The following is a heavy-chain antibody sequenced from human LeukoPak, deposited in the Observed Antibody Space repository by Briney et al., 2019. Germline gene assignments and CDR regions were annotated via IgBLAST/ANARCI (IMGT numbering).Heavy chain of an antibody. Sequence: ASVKVSCKASGYTFTSYGISWVRQAPGQGLEWMGWISAYNGNTNYAQKFQGRVTMTTDTSTSTAYMELRSLRSDDTAVYYCARKRLTMVRGAIDYWGQGTLVTVSS. CDR3: ARKRLTMVRGAIDY. V-gene: IGHV1-18*01. CDR1: GYTFTSYG. D-gene: IGHD3-10*01. CDR2: ISAYNGNT. J-gene: IGHJ4*02.